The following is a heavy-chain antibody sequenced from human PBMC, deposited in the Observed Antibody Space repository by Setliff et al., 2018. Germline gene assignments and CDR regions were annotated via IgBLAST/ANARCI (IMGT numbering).Heavy chain of an antibody. Sequence: GGSLRLSCAASGFDFKTHWMDWARQAPRKGLEWISHIDPRGSPVDYVDSVKGRFTISRDNTKNLVYLQMDSLRADDTAVYYCTRSRGTTVYDYWGQGTLVTVSS. CDR2: IDPRGSPV. CDR3: TRSRGTTVYDY. D-gene: IGHD1-7*01. V-gene: IGHV3-48*03. J-gene: IGHJ4*02. CDR1: GFDFKTHW.